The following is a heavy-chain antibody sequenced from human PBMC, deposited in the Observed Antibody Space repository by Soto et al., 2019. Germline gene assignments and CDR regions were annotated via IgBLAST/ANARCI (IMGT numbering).Heavy chain of an antibody. J-gene: IGHJ5*02. CDR2: LRPIFGTA. CDR3: ARDFGGYGSSASCPGGAWFDP. CDR1: GGTFSSYA. V-gene: IGHV1-69*01. Sequence: QVQLVQSVAEVKKPGSSVKVSCKAAGGTFSSYAISWVRQAPGQGLEWMGGLRPIFGTANYALNFQGRGTSSADESTSTAYMELSSLSSEYTAVYYCARDFGGYGSSASCPGGAWFDPWGQGTLVTVSS. D-gene: IGHD2-2*01.